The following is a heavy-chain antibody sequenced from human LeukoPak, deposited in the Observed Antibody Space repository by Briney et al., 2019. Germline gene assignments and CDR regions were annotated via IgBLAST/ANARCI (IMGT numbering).Heavy chain of an antibody. CDR3: ARVEYYDFWSGYYTGVGAFDV. V-gene: IGHV1-69*13. D-gene: IGHD3-3*01. CDR2: IIPIFGTA. Sequence: SVKVSCKASGGTFSSYAISWVRQAPGQGLEWMGGIIPIFGTANYAQKFQGRVTITADESTSTAYMELSSLRSEDTAVYYCARVEYYDFWSGYYTGVGAFDVWGQGTMVTVSS. CDR1: GGTFSSYA. J-gene: IGHJ3*01.